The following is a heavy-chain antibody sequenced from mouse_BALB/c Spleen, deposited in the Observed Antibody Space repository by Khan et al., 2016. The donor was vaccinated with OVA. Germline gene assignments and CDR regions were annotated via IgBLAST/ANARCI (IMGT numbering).Heavy chain of an antibody. J-gene: IGHJ3*01. V-gene: IGHV1S137*01. CDR3: TGGGGGNRFAY. CDR1: GYTFTDFT. CDR2: ISTYYGDA. Sequence: QMQLEESGAELVRPGVSVKISCKGSGYTFTDFTLHWVKQSHAMSLEWIGVISTYYGDATYNQRFKDKATMTVDKSSSTAYMELARLTSEDSAIFECTGGGGGNRFAYWGQGTLVTVSA.